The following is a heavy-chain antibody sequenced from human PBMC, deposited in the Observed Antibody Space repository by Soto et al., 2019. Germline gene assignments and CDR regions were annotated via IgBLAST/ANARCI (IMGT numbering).Heavy chain of an antibody. CDR2: IFHSGST. V-gene: IGHV4-30-4*01. D-gene: IGHD3-10*01. CDR1: GGSINSGDYY. Sequence: SETLSLTCTVSGGSINSGDYYWTWVRQPPGKGLEWIGNIFHSGSTYYTPSLQSRVTISLDTSKNHFSLKLRSVTPADTAVYYCARDRYYGSGTYYNFYSGMDVWGQGTTVTVPS. CDR3: ARDRYYGSGTYYNFYSGMDV. J-gene: IGHJ6*02.